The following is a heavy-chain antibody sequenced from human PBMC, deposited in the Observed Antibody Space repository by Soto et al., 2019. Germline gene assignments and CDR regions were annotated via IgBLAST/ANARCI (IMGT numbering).Heavy chain of an antibody. D-gene: IGHD3-22*01. Sequence: PGGSLRLSCAASGFTFSSYAMHWVRQAPGKGLEWVAVISYDGSNKYYADSVKGRFTISRDNSKNTLYLQMNSLRAEDTAVYYCASNYYDSSGYYYADYYYYGMDVWGQGTTVTVSS. CDR2: ISYDGSNK. J-gene: IGHJ6*02. CDR1: GFTFSSYA. CDR3: ASNYYDSSGYYYADYYYYGMDV. V-gene: IGHV3-30-3*01.